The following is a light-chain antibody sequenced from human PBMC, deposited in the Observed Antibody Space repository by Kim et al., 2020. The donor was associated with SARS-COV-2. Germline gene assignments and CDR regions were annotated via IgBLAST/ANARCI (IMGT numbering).Light chain of an antibody. J-gene: IGLJ3*02. Sequence: NFMLTQPHSVSESPGKTVTISCTRSSGNIASYYVQWYQQRPGSAPTTIIYNNNQRPSGVPDRFSGSIDSSSNSASLTISGLKTEDEADYYCQSCDTTSWVYGGGTQLTVL. V-gene: IGLV6-57*04. CDR2: NNN. CDR3: QSCDTTSWV. CDR1: SGNIASYY.